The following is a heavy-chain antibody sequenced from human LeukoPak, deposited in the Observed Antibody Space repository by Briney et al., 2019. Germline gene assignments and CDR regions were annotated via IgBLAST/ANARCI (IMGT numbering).Heavy chain of an antibody. D-gene: IGHD6-19*01. CDR2: IYHSGST. CDR1: GGSISISTYY. V-gene: IGHV4-39*01. Sequence: SETLSLTCTVSGGSISISTYYWGWIRQPPGKGLEWIGSIYHSGSTHYNPSLRSRVTMSVDTSKNQFTLKVTAVAAADTAVYYCVTNGTVTVAGTKFNYFDYWGQGALVTVSS. CDR3: VTNGTVTVAGTKFNYFDY. J-gene: IGHJ4*02.